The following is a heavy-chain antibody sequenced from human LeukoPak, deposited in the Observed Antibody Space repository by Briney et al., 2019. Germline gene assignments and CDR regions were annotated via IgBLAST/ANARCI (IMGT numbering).Heavy chain of an antibody. D-gene: IGHD6-13*01. CDR2: FHASGSI. CDR1: GGSISNYY. Sequence: SETLSLTCSASGGSISNYYWSWIRQPAGKGLEWIGSFHASGSINYRPSLKSRVTMSVDTSKNQFSLKLSSVTAADTAAYYCARAIAGAYFDYWGQGTLVTVSS. CDR3: ARAIAGAYFDY. V-gene: IGHV4-4*07. J-gene: IGHJ4*02.